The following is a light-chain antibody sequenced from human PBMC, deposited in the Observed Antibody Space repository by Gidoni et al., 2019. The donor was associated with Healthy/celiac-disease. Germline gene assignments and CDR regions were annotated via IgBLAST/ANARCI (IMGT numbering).Light chain of an antibody. J-gene: IGLJ3*02. Sequence: QSVLTQPPSVSAAPGQTVTISCPGRSSNIGNNYVSRYQHLPGTAPKLLIYDNNKRPSGIPDRFSGSKSGTSATLGITGLQTGDEADYYCGTWDSSLSAGRVFGGGTKLTVL. CDR1: SSNIGNNY. CDR2: DNN. V-gene: IGLV1-51*01. CDR3: GTWDSSLSAGRV.